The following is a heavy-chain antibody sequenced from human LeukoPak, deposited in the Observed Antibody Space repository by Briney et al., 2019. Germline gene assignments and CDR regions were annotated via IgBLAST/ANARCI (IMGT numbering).Heavy chain of an antibody. J-gene: IGHJ4*02. D-gene: IGHD3-22*01. CDR3: ARDPPPGYYDSSGYLNY. V-gene: IGHV4-59*12. CDR2: IYYSGST. CDR1: GGSISSYY. Sequence: SETLSLTCTVSGGSISSYYWSWIRQPPGKGLEWIGYIYYSGSTNYNPSLKSRVTISVDTSKNQFSLKLSSVTAADTAVYYCARDPPPGYYDSSGYLNYWGQGTLVTVSS.